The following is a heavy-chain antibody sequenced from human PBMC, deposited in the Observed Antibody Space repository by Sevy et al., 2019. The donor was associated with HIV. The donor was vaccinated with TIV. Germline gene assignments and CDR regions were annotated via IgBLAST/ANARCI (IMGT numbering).Heavy chain of an antibody. Sequence: ASVKVSCKVSGYTLTELSMHWVRQAPGKGLEWMGGFDPGSGATVYAQKFQGRVIMTEDTSTDTGYMELSSLRSEGTAVYYCATVGLRYFSGASAYQGDWFDPWGQGTLVTVSS. J-gene: IGHJ5*02. CDR1: GYTLTELS. CDR3: ATVGLRYFSGASAYQGDWFDP. V-gene: IGHV1-24*01. D-gene: IGHD2-15*01. CDR2: FDPGSGAT.